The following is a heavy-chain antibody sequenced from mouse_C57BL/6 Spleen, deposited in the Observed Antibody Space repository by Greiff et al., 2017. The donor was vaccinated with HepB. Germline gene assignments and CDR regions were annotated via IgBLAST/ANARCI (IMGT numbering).Heavy chain of an antibody. Sequence: EVQLQQSGAELVRPGASVKLSCTASGFNIKDYYMHWVKQRPEQGLEWIGRIDPEDGDTEYAPKFQGKATMTADTSSNTAYLQLSSLTSEDTAVYYCTTTDYGGSFFAYWGQGTLVTVSA. CDR2: IDPEDGDT. J-gene: IGHJ3*01. CDR1: GFNIKDYY. D-gene: IGHD1-1*01. CDR3: TTTDYGGSFFAY. V-gene: IGHV14-1*01.